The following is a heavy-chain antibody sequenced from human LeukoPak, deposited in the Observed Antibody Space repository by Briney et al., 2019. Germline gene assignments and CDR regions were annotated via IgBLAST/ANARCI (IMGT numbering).Heavy chain of an antibody. D-gene: IGHD3-22*01. Sequence: GGSLRLSCAASGFTFSIYAMSWVRQAPGKGLEWVSAISGSGGSTYYADSVKGRFTISRDNSKNTLYLQMNSLRAEDTAVYYCAKGLRYYDSSGYAGIDYWGQGTMVTVSS. CDR3: AKGLRYYDSSGYAGIDY. CDR2: ISGSGGST. CDR1: GFTFSIYA. J-gene: IGHJ4*02. V-gene: IGHV3-23*01.